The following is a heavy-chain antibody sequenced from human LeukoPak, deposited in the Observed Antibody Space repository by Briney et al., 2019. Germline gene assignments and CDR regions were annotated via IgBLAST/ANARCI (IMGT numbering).Heavy chain of an antibody. CDR2: INPNSGGT. CDR3: ARHELGQWLVFFDY. J-gene: IGHJ4*02. CDR1: GYTFTGYY. D-gene: IGHD6-19*01. Sequence: RASVKVSCKASGYTFTGYYMHWVRQAPGQGLEWMGWINPNSGGTNYAQKFQGRVTMTTDTSTSTAYMELRSLRSDDTAVYYCARHELGQWLVFFDYWGQGTLVTVSS. V-gene: IGHV1-2*02.